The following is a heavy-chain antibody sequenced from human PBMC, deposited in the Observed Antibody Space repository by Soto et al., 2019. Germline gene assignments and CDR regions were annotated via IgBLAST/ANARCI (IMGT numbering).Heavy chain of an antibody. V-gene: IGHV3-23*01. D-gene: IGHD4-17*01. CDR1: EFTFSTYA. CDR3: TRDPNGDHIGAFDF. Sequence: EVQVLESGGGLVQPGGSLRLSCADPEFTFSTYAMTWVGQAPGGRLEWVSSIAGSGVGTSYADPVKGRFTVSRDNSKDKLFLRMNSLRVEDTAIYYCTRDPNGDHIGAFDFWGQGIMVTVSS. CDR2: IAGSGVGT. J-gene: IGHJ3*01.